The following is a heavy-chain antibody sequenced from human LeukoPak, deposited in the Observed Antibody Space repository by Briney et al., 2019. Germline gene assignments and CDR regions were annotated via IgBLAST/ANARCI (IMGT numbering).Heavy chain of an antibody. Sequence: GRSLRLSCAASGFTFSSYAMHWVRQAPGKGLEWVAVISYDGSNKYYADSVKGRFTISRDNSKNTLYLQMNSLRAEDTAVYYCAKDFATEPNYYYYGMDVWGQGTTVTVSS. CDR2: ISYDGSNK. V-gene: IGHV3-30-3*01. CDR1: GFTFSSYA. D-gene: IGHD1-14*01. CDR3: AKDFATEPNYYYYGMDV. J-gene: IGHJ6*02.